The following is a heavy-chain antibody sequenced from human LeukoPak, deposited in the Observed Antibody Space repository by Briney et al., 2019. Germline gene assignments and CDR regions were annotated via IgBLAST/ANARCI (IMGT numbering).Heavy chain of an antibody. CDR2: ISAYNGNT. J-gene: IGHJ5*02. D-gene: IGHD3-3*01. CDR1: GYTFTSYG. Sequence: GASVKVSCKASGYTFTSYGISWVRQAPGQGLEWMGWISAYNGNTNYAQKLQGRVTMTTDTSTSTAYMELRSLRSDDTAVYYCARDRGITIFGVYSSWCDPWGQGTLVTVSS. CDR3: ARDRGITIFGVYSSWCDP. V-gene: IGHV1-18*01.